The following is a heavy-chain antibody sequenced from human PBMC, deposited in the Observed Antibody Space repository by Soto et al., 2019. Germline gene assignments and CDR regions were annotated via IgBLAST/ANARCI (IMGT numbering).Heavy chain of an antibody. Sequence: PSETLSLTCAVSSGSISSSNWWSWVRQPPGKGLEWIGEIYHSGSTNYNPSLKSRVTISVDKSKNQFSLKLSSVTAADTAVYYCARGLEQQLVLGGRYNGFDPWGQGTLVTVSS. V-gene: IGHV4-4*02. CDR2: IYHSGST. D-gene: IGHD6-13*01. J-gene: IGHJ5*02. CDR3: ARGLEQQLVLGGRYNGFDP. CDR1: SGSISSSNW.